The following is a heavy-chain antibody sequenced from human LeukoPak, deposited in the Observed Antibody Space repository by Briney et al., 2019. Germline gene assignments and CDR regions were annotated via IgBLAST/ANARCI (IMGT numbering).Heavy chain of an antibody. D-gene: IGHD2-15*01. CDR2: IKQDGSEK. V-gene: IGHV3-7*01. CDR3: ARYCSGGSCLFYYYGMDV. J-gene: IGHJ6*02. CDR1: GFTFSSYW. Sequence: GGSLRLSCAASGFTFSSYWMSWVRQAPGKGLEWVANIKQDGSEKYYVDSVKGRFTISRDNAKNSLFLQMNSLRAEDTAVYYCARYCSGGSCLFYYYGMDVWGQGTTVAVSS.